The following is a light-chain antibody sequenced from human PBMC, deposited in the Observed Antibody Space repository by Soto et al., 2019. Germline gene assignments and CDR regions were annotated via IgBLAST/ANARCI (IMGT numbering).Light chain of an antibody. V-gene: IGKV1-5*01. CDR1: QSISSW. CDR3: QQYNSYSET. J-gene: IGKJ1*01. Sequence: DIQMTQSPSTLSASVGDRVTITCRASQSISSWLAWYQQKPGKAPKLLIYDASSLESGVPSRFSGSGSGTELTLTISSLQPDDFATYYCQQYNSYSETFGQGTKV. CDR2: DAS.